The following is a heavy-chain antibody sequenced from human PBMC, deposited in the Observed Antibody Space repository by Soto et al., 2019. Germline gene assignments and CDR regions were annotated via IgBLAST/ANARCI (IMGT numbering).Heavy chain of an antibody. CDR1: GDTFTFYS. J-gene: IGHJ4*02. D-gene: IGHD3-10*01. V-gene: IGHV1-69*02. CDR2: INPILSMS. CDR3: ASRYVSGYRAFEY. Sequence: QVQLVQSGAEVKRPGSSVKVSCKASGDTFTFYSINWVRQAPGLGLEWMGRINPILSMSNYAQRCQGRVPMTADKSTSTGYMELSSLSSEDTAIYYCASRYVSGYRAFEYWGQGALVTVSS.